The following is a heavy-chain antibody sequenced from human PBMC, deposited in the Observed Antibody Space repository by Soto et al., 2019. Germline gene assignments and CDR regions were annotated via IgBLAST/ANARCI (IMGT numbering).Heavy chain of an antibody. J-gene: IGHJ4*02. D-gene: IGHD1-26*01. Sequence: VQLVESGGGLVQPGGSLRLSCAASGFTVSSNSMSWVRQAPGKGLEWVAVIYSGGSTYYADSMKGRFIISRDNSENTLFLQMNSLRAEDTAVYYCGRDKAVGATDYWGQGTLVTVS. CDR3: GRDKAVGATDY. CDR1: GFTVSSNS. V-gene: IGHV3-66*01. CDR2: IYSGGST.